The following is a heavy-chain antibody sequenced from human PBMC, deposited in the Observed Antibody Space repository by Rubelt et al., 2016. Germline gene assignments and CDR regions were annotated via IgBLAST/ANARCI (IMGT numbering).Heavy chain of an antibody. Sequence: QVQLQESGPGLVKPSETLSLTCTVSGYSINNGYYWGWIRQPPGKGLEWIASFFHDGSTKYNPSLKSRVTIAKDGSKNQFSLNLSSVTAADTAVYYCARHPTALDIYYFDYWGQGTLVTVSS. CDR1: GYSINNGYY. CDR2: FFHDGST. CDR3: ARHPTALDIYYFDY. D-gene: IGHD5-18*01. V-gene: IGHV4-38-2*02. J-gene: IGHJ4*02.